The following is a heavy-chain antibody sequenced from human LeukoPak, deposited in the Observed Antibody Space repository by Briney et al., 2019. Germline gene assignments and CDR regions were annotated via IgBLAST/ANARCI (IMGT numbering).Heavy chain of an antibody. CDR2: IYPGDSDT. J-gene: IGHJ4*02. CDR1: GYSFITYW. CDR3: ARQKGLTSGWADY. V-gene: IGHV5-51*01. Sequence: GESLKISCKGSGYSFITYWIGWVRQMPGKGLERMGIIYPGDSDTRYSPSFQGQVTISADKSISTAYLQWSSLKASDTAIYYCARQKGLTSGWADYWGQGTLVTVSS. D-gene: IGHD6-19*01.